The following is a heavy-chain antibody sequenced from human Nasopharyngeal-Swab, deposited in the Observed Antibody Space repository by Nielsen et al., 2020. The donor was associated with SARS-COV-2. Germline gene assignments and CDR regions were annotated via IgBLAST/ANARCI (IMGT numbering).Heavy chain of an antibody. V-gene: IGHV3-9*01. J-gene: IGHJ6*01. CDR1: GFTFDDYA. Sequence: SLTISCAASGFTFDDYAMHWVRQAPGKGLEWVSGISWNSGSIGYADSVKGRFTISSDNAKNSLYLQMNSLHQGPIGLPPGTLLQEHLWG. CDR2: ISWNSGSI. CDR3: TLLQEHL.